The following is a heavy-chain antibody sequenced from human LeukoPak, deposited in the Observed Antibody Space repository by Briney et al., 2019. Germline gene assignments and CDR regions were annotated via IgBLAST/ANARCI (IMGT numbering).Heavy chain of an antibody. CDR2: IYYNGNT. J-gene: IGHJ4*02. CDR1: GYSISSNNW. CDR3: GRYDCSGSTCYFDY. V-gene: IGHV4-28*01. D-gene: IGHD2-15*01. Sequence: SETLSLTCAVSGYSISSNNWWAWVRQPPGKGLEWIGYIYYNGNTYYNPYNPSLTSRVTMSVDTSKNQFSLNLSSVTAADTAVYYCGRYDCSGSTCYFDYWGQGALVTVSS.